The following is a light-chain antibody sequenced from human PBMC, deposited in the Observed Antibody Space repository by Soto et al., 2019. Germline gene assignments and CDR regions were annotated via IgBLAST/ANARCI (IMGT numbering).Light chain of an antibody. Sequence: VMTQSPDTLSLSPGERATLSCRTSQSVSNNYLAWYQQKPGQAPRLLIYGASSRATGIPDRFSGSGSGTEFTLTISSLQSEDSAVYFCQQYTGPPTTFGQGTRLEIK. V-gene: IGKV3-20*01. CDR2: GAS. J-gene: IGKJ5*01. CDR3: QQYTGPPTT. CDR1: QSVSNNY.